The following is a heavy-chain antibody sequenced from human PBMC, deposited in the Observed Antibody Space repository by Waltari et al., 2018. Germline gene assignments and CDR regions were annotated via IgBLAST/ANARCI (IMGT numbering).Heavy chain of an antibody. D-gene: IGHD4-17*01. J-gene: IGHJ4*02. V-gene: IGHV4-38-2*01. Sequence: QVQLQESGPGLVKPSETLSLTCAVSGYSISSGYYWGWIRQPPGKGLEWIGSIYHSGSTYYNPSRKSRVTISVDTSKNQFSRKLSSVTAADTAVYYCARLQTTYYFDYWGQGTLVTVSS. CDR3: ARLQTTYYFDY. CDR1: GYSISSGYY. CDR2: IYHSGST.